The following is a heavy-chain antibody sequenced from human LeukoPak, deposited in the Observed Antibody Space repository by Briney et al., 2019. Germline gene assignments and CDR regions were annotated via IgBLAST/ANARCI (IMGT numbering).Heavy chain of an antibody. CDR2: ISYDGSNK. D-gene: IGHD3-10*01. CDR3: AKELWFGELLYPPNLDY. CDR1: GFTFSSYG. V-gene: IGHV3-30*18. J-gene: IGHJ4*02. Sequence: GRSLRLSCAASGFTFSSYGMHWVRQAPGKGLEWVAVISYDGSNKYYADSVKGRFTISRDNSKNTLYLQMNSLRAEDTAVYYCAKELWFGELLYPPNLDYWGQGTLVTVSS.